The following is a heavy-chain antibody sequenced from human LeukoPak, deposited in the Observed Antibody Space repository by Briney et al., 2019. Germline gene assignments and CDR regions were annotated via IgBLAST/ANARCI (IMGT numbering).Heavy chain of an antibody. CDR3: ARLGGYQVGHYYYYMDV. CDR1: GGSISSYS. J-gene: IGHJ6*03. CDR2: IYYSGST. V-gene: IGHV4-59*08. Sequence: SETLSLTCTVSGGSISSYSWSWFRQPPGKGLEWIGYIYYSGSTNYNPSLKSRLTISVDTSRNQFSLNLSSVTAADTAVYYCARLGGYQVGHYYYYMDVWGKGTTVTVSS. D-gene: IGHD3-16*02.